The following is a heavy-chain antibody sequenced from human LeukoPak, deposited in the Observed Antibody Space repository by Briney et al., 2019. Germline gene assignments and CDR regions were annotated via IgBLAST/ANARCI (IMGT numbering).Heavy chain of an antibody. CDR3: ARGRNVDTAMVPFDY. Sequence: ASVKVSCKASGYTFTGYYMHWVRQAPGQGLEWMGWINPNSGGTNYAQKFQGRVTMTRDTSISTAYMELSRLRSEDTAVYYCARGRNVDTAMVPFDYWGQGTLVTVSS. J-gene: IGHJ4*02. V-gene: IGHV1-2*02. CDR2: INPNSGGT. CDR1: GYTFTGYY. D-gene: IGHD5-18*01.